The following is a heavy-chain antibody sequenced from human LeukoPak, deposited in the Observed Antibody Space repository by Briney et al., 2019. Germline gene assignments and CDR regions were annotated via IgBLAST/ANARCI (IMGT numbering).Heavy chain of an antibody. CDR1: GFTFSSYG. V-gene: IGHV3-23*01. D-gene: IGHD3-10*01. Sequence: PGGSLRLSCAASGFTFSSYGMSWVRQAPGKGLEWVSAISGGRGSTYYADSVKGRFTISRDNSKNTLYLQMNSLRAEDTAVYYCAKESSAEFDYWGQGTLVTVSS. CDR3: AKESSAEFDY. J-gene: IGHJ4*02. CDR2: ISGGRGST.